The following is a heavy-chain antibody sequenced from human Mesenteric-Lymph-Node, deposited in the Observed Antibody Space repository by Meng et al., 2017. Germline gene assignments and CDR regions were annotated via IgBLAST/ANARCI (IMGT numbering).Heavy chain of an antibody. Sequence: GESLKISCAASGFTFSSYGMHWVRQAPGTGLEWVAVIWYDGSKKYYADCVKGRFTISRDNSKNTLYLQMNSLRAEDTAVYYCASVDYYGSGSCYYGMDVWGQGTTVTVSS. CDR1: GFTFSSYG. J-gene: IGHJ6*02. CDR2: IWYDGSKK. CDR3: ASVDYYGSGSCYYGMDV. V-gene: IGHV3-33*01. D-gene: IGHD3-10*01.